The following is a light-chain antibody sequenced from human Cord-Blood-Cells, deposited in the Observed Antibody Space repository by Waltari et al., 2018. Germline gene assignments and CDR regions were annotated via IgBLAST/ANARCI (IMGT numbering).Light chain of an antibody. CDR3: QQRSNWPT. CDR1: QSVSSY. Sequence: ELVLTQSPATMSLPSGERATLSCRDSQSVSSYLAWYQQKPGQAPRLLIYDASNRATGIPARFSGSGSGTDFTLTISSLEPEDFAVYYCQQRSNWPTFGQGTKVEIK. J-gene: IGKJ1*01. CDR2: DAS. V-gene: IGKV3-11*01.